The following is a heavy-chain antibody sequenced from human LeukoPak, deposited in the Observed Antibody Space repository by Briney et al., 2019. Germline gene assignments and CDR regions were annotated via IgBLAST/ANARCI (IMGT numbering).Heavy chain of an antibody. CDR1: GFTFSNYE. CDR2: ISAIDSTT. D-gene: IGHD6-13*01. J-gene: IGHJ5*02. CDR3: ASGLPNSNWPHWFDP. V-gene: IGHV3-48*03. Sequence: GGSLRLSCAASGFTFSNYEMSWVRQAPGKGLEWVSYISAIDSTTYYADSVKGRFTISRDNAKNSLYLQMNSLRVEDTAVYHCASGLPNSNWPHWFDPWGQRTLVTVSS.